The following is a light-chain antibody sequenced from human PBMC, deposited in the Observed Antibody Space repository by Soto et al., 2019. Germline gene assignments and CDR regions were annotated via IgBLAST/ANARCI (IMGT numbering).Light chain of an antibody. V-gene: IGKV3-20*01. CDR2: GAF. CDR1: PSVSSNF. CDR3: QQYGSAPRT. Sequence: EIVLTHSPGTLSLSPCERATLSVSASPSVSSNFVAWYQQKPGQAPRLLISGAFNRATGVPDRFSGGGSGTDFTLTISRLEAEDFAVYYCQQYGSAPRTFGQGTKVDIK. J-gene: IGKJ1*01.